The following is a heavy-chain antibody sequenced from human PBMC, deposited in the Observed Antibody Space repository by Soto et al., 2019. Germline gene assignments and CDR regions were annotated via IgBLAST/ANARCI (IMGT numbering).Heavy chain of an antibody. Sequence: PSETLSLTCAVYGGSFSGYYWSWIRQPPGKGLEWIGEINHSGSTNYNPSLKSRVTISVDTSKNQFSLKLSSVTAADTAVYYCARGLPPRTKLDPWGQGTLVTVSS. CDR1: GGSFSGYY. D-gene: IGHD1-7*01. J-gene: IGHJ5*02. CDR2: INHSGST. CDR3: ARGLPPRTKLDP. V-gene: IGHV4-34*01.